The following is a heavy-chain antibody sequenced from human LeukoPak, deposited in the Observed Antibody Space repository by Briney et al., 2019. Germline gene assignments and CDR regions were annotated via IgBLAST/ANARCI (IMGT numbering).Heavy chain of an antibody. CDR2: IYSGGST. D-gene: IGHD1-14*01. CDR1: GFTVSSNY. CDR3: AREGDPTGGYFDY. V-gene: IGHV3-53*01. Sequence: GGSLRLSCAASGFTVSSNYMSWVRQAPGMGLEWVSVIYSGGSTYYADSVKGRFTISRDNSKNTLYLQMNSLRAEDTAVYYCAREGDPTGGYFDYWGQGTLVTVSS. J-gene: IGHJ4*02.